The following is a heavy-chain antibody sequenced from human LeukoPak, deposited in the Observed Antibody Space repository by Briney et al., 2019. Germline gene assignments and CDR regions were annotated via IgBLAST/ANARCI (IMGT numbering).Heavy chain of an antibody. CDR1: GGSISYSSYY. J-gene: IGHJ4*02. D-gene: IGHD2-15*01. V-gene: IGHV4-39*02. CDR2: IYYTGSS. Sequence: SETLSLTCTVSGGSISYSSYYWGWIRQPPGKGLEWIGSIYYTGSSYYSPSLKSRVTISVDTSKNQFSLKLRSVTAADTAVYYCARDCSGGSCFSGPFEYWGQGTLVTVSS. CDR3: ARDCSGGSCFSGPFEY.